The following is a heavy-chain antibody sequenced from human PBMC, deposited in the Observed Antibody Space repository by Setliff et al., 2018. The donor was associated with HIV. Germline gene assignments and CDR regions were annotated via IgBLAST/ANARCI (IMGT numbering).Heavy chain of an antibody. CDR1: GFSFSGAW. CDR2: IKSGGTA. CDR3: TADLPDSAPYCFDY. Sequence: GSLRLSCAASGFSFSGAWMRWVRQAPGKGLEWVAQIKSGGTADYAAPVKGRFTIPRDDSKNVVSLQMDSLKTEDTAVYYCTADLPDSAPYCFDYWGQGALVTVSS. D-gene: IGHD2-15*01. V-gene: IGHV3-15*01. J-gene: IGHJ4*02.